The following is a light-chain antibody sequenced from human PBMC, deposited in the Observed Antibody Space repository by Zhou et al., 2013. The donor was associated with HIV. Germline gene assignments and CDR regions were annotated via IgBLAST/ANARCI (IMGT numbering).Light chain of an antibody. CDR2: DTF. Sequence: EIVLTQSPGTLSLSPGERATLSCRASQSVSSYLSWYQQKPGQAPRLLIYDTFNRATGIPARFSGSGSGTDFTLTISSLEPEDFAVYYCQQRITFGQGTRLEIK. J-gene: IGKJ5*01. CDR1: QSVSSY. CDR3: QQRIT. V-gene: IGKV3-11*01.